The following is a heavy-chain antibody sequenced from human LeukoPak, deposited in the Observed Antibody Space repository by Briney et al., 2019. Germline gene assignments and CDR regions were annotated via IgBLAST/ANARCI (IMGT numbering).Heavy chain of an antibody. V-gene: IGHV4-39*01. D-gene: IGHD2-15*01. J-gene: IGHJ4*02. CDR3: ARQRSLGSWSFDY. CDR2: IFYSERT. CDR1: GGSISSSDYW. Sequence: SETLSLTCAVSGGSISSSDYWWAWIRQPPGKGLDWIASIFYSERTHYNPSLQSRVIISVDTSKNQFSLELNSVTAADTAVYYCARQRSLGSWSFDYWGQGALVTVSS.